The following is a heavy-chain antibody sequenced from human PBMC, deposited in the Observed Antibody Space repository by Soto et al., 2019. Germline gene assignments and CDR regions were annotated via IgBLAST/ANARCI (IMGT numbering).Heavy chain of an antibody. CDR3: ARDSCSGGSCYPTAGGMDV. CDR2: IYYSGST. CDR1: GGSISSGGYY. J-gene: IGHJ6*02. Sequence: QVQLQESGPGLVKPSQTLSLTCTVSGGSISSGGYYWSWIRQHPGKGLELIGYIYYSGSTYYNPSLNSRFSISVDTSKKQFSLKLSSVTAADTAVYYCARDSCSGGSCYPTAGGMDVWGQGTTVTVSS. V-gene: IGHV4-31*03. D-gene: IGHD2-15*01.